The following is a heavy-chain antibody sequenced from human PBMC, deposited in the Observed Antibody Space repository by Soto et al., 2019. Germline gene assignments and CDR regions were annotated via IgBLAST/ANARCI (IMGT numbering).Heavy chain of an antibody. J-gene: IGHJ3*01. CDR2: ISGSGGST. V-gene: IGHV3-23*01. D-gene: IGHD3-22*01. CDR3: AISRRGYYDNSDHFGIYVFDV. Sequence: VGSLRLSCAASGFTFSSYAMGWVRQAPGKGLEWVSAISGSGGSTYYADSVKGRFTISRDNSKNTLYLQMNSLRAEDTAVYYCAISRRGYYDNSDHFGIYVFDVWGRCTQVTVSS. CDR1: GFTFSSYA.